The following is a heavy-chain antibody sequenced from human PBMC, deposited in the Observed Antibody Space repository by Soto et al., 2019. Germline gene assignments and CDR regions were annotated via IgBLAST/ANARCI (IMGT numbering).Heavy chain of an antibody. Sequence: SETLSLTCAVYGGSFSGYYWSWIRQPPGKGLEWIGEINHSGSTNYNPSLKSRVTISVDTSKNQFSLKLSSVTAADTAVYYCARGGIAAWFDPWGQGTLVTVS. CDR3: ARGGIAAWFDP. V-gene: IGHV4-34*01. CDR1: GGSFSGYY. D-gene: IGHD6-6*01. CDR2: INHSGST. J-gene: IGHJ5*02.